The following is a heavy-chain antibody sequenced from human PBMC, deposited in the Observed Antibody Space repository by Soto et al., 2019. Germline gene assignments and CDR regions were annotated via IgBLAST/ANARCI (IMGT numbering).Heavy chain of an antibody. V-gene: IGHV4-4*02. CDR2: IYHSGST. J-gene: IGHJ4*02. Sequence: QVQLQESGPGLVKPSGTLSLTCAVSGGSISSSNWWSWVRQPPGKGLEWIGEIYHSGSTNYNPSLKSRFTVSVDKSKHQVPLKLSPVTAADTAVYYCGSTTPPPADYWGQGTLVTVSS. CDR3: GSTTPPPADY. CDR1: GGSISSSNW. D-gene: IGHD1-1*01.